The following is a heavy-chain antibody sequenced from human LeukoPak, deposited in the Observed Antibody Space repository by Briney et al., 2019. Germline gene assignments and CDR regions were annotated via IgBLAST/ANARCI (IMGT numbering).Heavy chain of an antibody. CDR1: GYTFSSYG. V-gene: IGHV1-18*01. Sequence: GASVKVSCKASGYTFSSYGISWVRQAPGQGLEWMGWISAYDGNTDYAQNLQGRVTMTTDTSTSTAYMELRSRRSDDTAVYYCARAVRGYSYAYLPYWGQGTLVTVSS. CDR3: ARAVRGYSYAYLPY. J-gene: IGHJ4*02. D-gene: IGHD5-18*01. CDR2: ISAYDGNT.